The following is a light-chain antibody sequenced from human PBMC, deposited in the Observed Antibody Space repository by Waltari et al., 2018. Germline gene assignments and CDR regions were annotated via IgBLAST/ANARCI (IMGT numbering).Light chain of an antibody. CDR2: DAS. Sequence: EIVLTQSPATLSLSPGERATLSCRASQSVSSYLGWYQQKPGQAPMLLIYDASNRATGIPARFSGSGSGTDFTLTISSLEFEDFAVYYCQQRANWPLTFGGGTKVEIK. CDR3: QQRANWPLT. J-gene: IGKJ4*01. V-gene: IGKV3-11*01. CDR1: QSVSSY.